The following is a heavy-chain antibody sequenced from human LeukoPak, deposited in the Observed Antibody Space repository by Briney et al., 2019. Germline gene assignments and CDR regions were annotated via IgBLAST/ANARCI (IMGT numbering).Heavy chain of an antibody. V-gene: IGHV3-21*01. D-gene: IGHD6-19*01. Sequence: GGSPRLSCAASGFTFSSYAMNWFRQAPGKGLECVSFISSSGNFIFYADSVKGRFTISRDNAKNSLYLQMNSLRADDTAVYYCARDSSGWSRDYWGQGTLVTVSS. CDR1: GFTFSSYA. CDR3: ARDSSGWSRDY. J-gene: IGHJ4*02. CDR2: ISSSGNFI.